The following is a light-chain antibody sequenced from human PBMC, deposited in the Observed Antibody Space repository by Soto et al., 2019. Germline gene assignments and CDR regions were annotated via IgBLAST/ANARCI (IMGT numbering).Light chain of an antibody. CDR2: GAS. V-gene: IGKV3D-20*02. CDR3: QQRGNWPPIT. J-gene: IGKJ5*01. CDR1: QSISSSY. Sequence: EIVLTQSPGTLSLSPGERATLSCRASQSISSSYLAWYQQKPGQAPGLLIYGASRRATGIPDRFIGSGSGKDVTLTISRLEPEDCAVYYCQQRGNWPPITFGQGTRLE.